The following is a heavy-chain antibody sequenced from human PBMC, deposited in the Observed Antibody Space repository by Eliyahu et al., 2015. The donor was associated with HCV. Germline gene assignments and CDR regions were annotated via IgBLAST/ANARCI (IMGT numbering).Heavy chain of an antibody. J-gene: IGHJ4*02. Sequence: DVQLVESGGGLIQPGGSLRLSCAVSGLTVSXQYMSWVRQAPGKGLXWVSVIYSGGSTYYVDSVKGRFTISRDNLENTLYLQMNSLRAEDTAVYYCASGTQGDFWSGYHVPFEYWGQGTLVIVSS. CDR1: GLTVSXQY. CDR3: ASGTQGDFWSGYHVPFEY. CDR2: IYSGGST. D-gene: IGHD3-3*01. V-gene: IGHV3-53*01.